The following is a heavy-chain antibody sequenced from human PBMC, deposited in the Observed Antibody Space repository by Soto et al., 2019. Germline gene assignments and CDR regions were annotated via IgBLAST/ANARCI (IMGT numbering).Heavy chain of an antibody. CDR3: TRDRYSTTICCGSH. CDR1: GFTFGDYA. CDR2: IRSKAYGGTT. V-gene: IGHV3-49*03. D-gene: IGHD2-2*01. Sequence: GGSLRLSCTASGFTFGDYAMSWFRQAPGKGLEWVGFIRSKAYGGTTEYAASVKGRFTISRDDSKSIAYLQMKSLKTEDTAVYYCTRDRYSTTICCGSHWGQGTLVTVSS. J-gene: IGHJ4*02.